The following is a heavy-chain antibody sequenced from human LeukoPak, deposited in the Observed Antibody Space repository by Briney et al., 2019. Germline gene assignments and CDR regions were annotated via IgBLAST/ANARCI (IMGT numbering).Heavy chain of an antibody. CDR3: AKHVRTSVWFFDS. CDR2: ISSSSSTI. D-gene: IGHD6-19*01. J-gene: IGHJ4*02. CDR1: GFTFSSYS. Sequence: GGSLRLSCAASGFTFSSYSMNWVRQAPGKGLEWVSYISSSSSTIYYADSVKGRFTISRDNAKNSLYLQMNSLNADDTAVYYCAKHVRTSVWFFDSWGQGTLVTVSS. V-gene: IGHV3-48*01.